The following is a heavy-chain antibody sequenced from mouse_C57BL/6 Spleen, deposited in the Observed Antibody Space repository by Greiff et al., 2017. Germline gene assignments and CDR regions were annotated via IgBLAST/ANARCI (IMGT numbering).Heavy chain of an antibody. CDR2: IYPGDGDT. D-gene: IGHD1-1*01. CDR3: ARGTTVGYYAMDY. J-gene: IGHJ4*01. CDR1: GYAFSSYW. V-gene: IGHV1-80*01. Sequence: QVQLKQSGAELVKPGASVKISCKASGYAFSSYWMNWVKQRPGKGLEWIGQIYPGDGDTNYNGKFKGKATLTADKSSSTAYMQLSSLTSEDSAVXFCARGTTVGYYAMDYWGQGTSVTVSS.